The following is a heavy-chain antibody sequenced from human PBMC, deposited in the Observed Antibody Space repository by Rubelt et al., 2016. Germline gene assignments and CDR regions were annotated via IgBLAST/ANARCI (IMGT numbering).Heavy chain of an antibody. V-gene: IGHV4-59*11. CDR1: DSSMNIHS. CDR3: ARDESTSSAGWFDP. D-gene: IGHD6-6*01. J-gene: IGHJ5*02. CDR2: VSDSGRT. Sequence: QVLLQESGPGLVKPSETLSLTCSISDSSMNIHSWSWFRRPPGKGLEWIGFVSDSGRTNYNPSLESRVSLSMDRSKAESYMKLKTVTASDTAVYYCARDESTSSAGWFDPWGPGTLVTVSS.